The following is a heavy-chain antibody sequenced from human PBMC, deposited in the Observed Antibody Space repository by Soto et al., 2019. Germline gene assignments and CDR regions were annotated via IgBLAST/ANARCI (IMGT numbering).Heavy chain of an antibody. CDR2: VNPSGGVT. CDR3: ARVYCSGGSCYGIDY. V-gene: IGHV1-46*02. CDR1: GNTFNNYY. D-gene: IGHD2-15*01. Sequence: ASVKVSCKASGNTFNNYYMHWVRQAPGQGLEWMGVVNPSGGVTSYAQRVQGRISLTRDTSTSTVYMELSSLRSEDTAVYYCARVYCSGGSCYGIDYWGQGTLVTVSS. J-gene: IGHJ4*02.